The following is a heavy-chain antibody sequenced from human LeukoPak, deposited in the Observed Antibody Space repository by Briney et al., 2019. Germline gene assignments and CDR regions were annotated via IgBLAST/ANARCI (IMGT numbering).Heavy chain of an antibody. CDR2: ISSSSSYI. J-gene: IGHJ4*02. V-gene: IGHV3-21*01. CDR3: AKDSPSRTATTEVPVDY. Sequence: GGSLRLSCAASGFTFSSYGMHWVRQAPGKGLEWVASISSSSSYIYFANSVRGRFSISRDNAKNSLYLQMNSLRAEDTAVYYCAKDSPSRTATTEVPVDYWGQGTLVTVSS. D-gene: IGHD1/OR15-1a*01. CDR1: GFTFSSYG.